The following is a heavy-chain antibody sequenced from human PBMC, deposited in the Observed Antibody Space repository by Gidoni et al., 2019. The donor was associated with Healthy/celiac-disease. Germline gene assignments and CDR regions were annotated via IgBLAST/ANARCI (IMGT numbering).Heavy chain of an antibody. D-gene: IGHD2-2*01. CDR2: IDPSYSYT. V-gene: IGHV5-10-1*03. CDR1: GYSVTSSW. Sequence: EVRLVQSGAEVIRPGESLRSSCKGSGYSVTSSWISWVRPMPGKGLELMGRIDPSYSYTTYSPAFQGHVTISADQSISTAYLQWSSLKASDTAMYYCARSLVTAIDAFDIWGQGTMVTVSS. CDR3: ARSLVTAIDAFDI. J-gene: IGHJ3*02.